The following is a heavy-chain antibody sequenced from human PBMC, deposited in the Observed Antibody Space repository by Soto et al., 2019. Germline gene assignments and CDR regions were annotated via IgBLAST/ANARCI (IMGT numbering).Heavy chain of an antibody. CDR2: ISGSGGST. Sequence: QAGGSLRLSCAASGFTFSSYAMSWVRQAPGKGLEWVSAISGSGGSTYYADSVKGRFTISRDNSKNTLYLQMNSLRAEGTAVYYCAKDRRTYYYDSSGYSHDYWGQGTLVTVSS. CDR3: AKDRRTYYYDSSGYSHDY. V-gene: IGHV3-23*01. CDR1: GFTFSSYA. D-gene: IGHD3-22*01. J-gene: IGHJ4*02.